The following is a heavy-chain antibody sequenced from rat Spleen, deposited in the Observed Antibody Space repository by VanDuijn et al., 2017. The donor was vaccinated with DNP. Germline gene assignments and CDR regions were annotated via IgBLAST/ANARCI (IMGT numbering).Heavy chain of an antibody. V-gene: IGHV2S8*01. J-gene: IGHJ4*01. CDR3: ASTLVNYGTYGYYAMDA. Sequence: QVQLKESGPGMVQPSQTLSLTCTVSGFSLTSHGVGWVRQPPGKGLEWIASMSSGGSTYYNSGLKSRLRISRDTSKSQVFLKMNSLQTEDTATYYCASTLVNYGTYGYYAMDAWGQGTSVTVSS. D-gene: IGHD1-3*01. CDR1: GFSLTSHG. CDR2: MSSGGST.